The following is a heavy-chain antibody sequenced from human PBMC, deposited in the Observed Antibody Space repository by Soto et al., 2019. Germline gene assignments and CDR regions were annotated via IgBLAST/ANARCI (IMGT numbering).Heavy chain of an antibody. V-gene: IGHV3-30*18. CDR3: AKADSSGWYSWISYDYDGMDV. Sequence: QVQLVESGGGVVQPGRSLRLSCAASGFTFSSYGMHWVRQAPGKGLEWVAVISYDGSNKYYADSVKGRFTISRDNSKNTLYPQMNSLRAEDTAVYYCAKADSSGWYSWISYDYDGMDVGGQETTVTVSS. CDR2: ISYDGSNK. D-gene: IGHD6-19*01. J-gene: IGHJ6*02. CDR1: GFTFSSYG.